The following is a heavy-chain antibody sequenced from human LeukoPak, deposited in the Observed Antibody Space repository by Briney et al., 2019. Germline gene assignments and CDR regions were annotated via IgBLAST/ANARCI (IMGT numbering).Heavy chain of an antibody. CDR3: AREKYGGSNDY. J-gene: IGHJ4*02. D-gene: IGHD1-26*01. CDR2: IYYSGST. V-gene: IGHV4-59*01. Sequence: SETLPLTCAVSGAFISGNYWSWIRQPPGKGLEWIGYIYYSGSTKYNPSLKSRVTISVDTSKNQFSLRLSSVTAADTAMYYCAREKYGGSNDYWGQGTLVTVSS. CDR1: GAFISGNY.